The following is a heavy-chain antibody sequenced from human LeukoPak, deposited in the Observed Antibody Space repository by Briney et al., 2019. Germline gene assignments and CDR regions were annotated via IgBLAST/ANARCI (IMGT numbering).Heavy chain of an antibody. Sequence: GGSLRLSCDASGFSISDYYMSWIRQSPGMGLEWISYITSGSGSTKYADSVKGRFTISRDKAKNSVALQLNSLRAEDTAVYYCTKERRGSYYAFESWGQGTLVTVSS. CDR3: TKERRGSYYAFES. D-gene: IGHD3-22*01. CDR2: ITSGSGST. V-gene: IGHV3-11*05. CDR1: GFSISDYY. J-gene: IGHJ4*02.